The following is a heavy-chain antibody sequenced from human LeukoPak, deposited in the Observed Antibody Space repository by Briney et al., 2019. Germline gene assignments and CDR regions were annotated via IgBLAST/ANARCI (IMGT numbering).Heavy chain of an antibody. CDR2: IYYSGNT. D-gene: IGHD6-6*01. CDR3: AREYSSSSGRRAFDI. Sequence: SETLSLTCTASGGSISSRSYYWGWIRQPPGKGLEWIGTIYYSGNTYYNPSLKSRLTISIDTSENQFSLKLSSVTAADTAVYYCAREYSSSSGRRAFDIWGQGTMVTVSS. CDR1: GGSISSRSYY. J-gene: IGHJ3*02. V-gene: IGHV4-39*07.